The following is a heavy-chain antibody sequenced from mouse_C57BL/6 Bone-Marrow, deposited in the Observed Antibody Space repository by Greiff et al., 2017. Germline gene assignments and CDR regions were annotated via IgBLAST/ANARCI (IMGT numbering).Heavy chain of an antibody. J-gene: IGHJ3*01. CDR1: GYTFTSYW. D-gene: IGHD1-1*01. V-gene: IGHV1-69*01. CDR2: IDPPDSYT. Sequence: QVQLQQPGAELVMPGASVKLSCKASGYTFTSYWMHWVKQRPGQGLEWIGEIDPPDSYTNYNQKFKGKSTLTVDKSSSTAYMQLSGLTSEDSAVYCCARRDYGSRAWFAYWGQGTLVTVSA. CDR3: ARRDYGSRAWFAY.